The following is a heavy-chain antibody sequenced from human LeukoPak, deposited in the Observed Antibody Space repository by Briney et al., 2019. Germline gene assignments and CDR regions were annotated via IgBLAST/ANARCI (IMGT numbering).Heavy chain of an antibody. Sequence: TGGSLRLSCAASGFTFSSYGMHWVRQAPGKGLEWVAVISYDGSNKYYADSVKGRFTISRDNSKNTLYLQMNSLRAEDTAVYYCARDQGSSVRSSRFQHWGQGTLVTVSS. V-gene: IGHV3-30*19. CDR2: ISYDGSNK. CDR3: ARDQGSSVRSSRFQH. CDR1: GFTFSSYG. J-gene: IGHJ1*01. D-gene: IGHD6-6*01.